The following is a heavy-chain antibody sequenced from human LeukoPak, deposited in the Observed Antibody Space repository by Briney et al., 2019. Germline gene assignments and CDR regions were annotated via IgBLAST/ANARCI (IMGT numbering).Heavy chain of an antibody. J-gene: IGHJ4*02. CDR3: ARDSPPDY. Sequence: GGSLRLSCTASGFTFSGHWIHWVRQPPGMGLVWVSRINERGTDSMYAESVKGRFTISRDNAKNTVYLQMNSLRAEDTAVYYCARDSPPDYWGQGTLVTVSS. V-gene: IGHV3-74*03. CDR1: GFTFSGHW. CDR2: INERGTDS.